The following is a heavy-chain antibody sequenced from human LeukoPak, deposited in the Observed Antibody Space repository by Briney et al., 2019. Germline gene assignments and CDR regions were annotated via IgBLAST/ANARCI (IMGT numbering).Heavy chain of an antibody. CDR2: MKHDGNEK. Sequence: GGSLRLSCVDSGITFSKYWMNWVRQAPGKGLEWVADMKHDGNEKHYVDSVEGRFTISRDNAKSSLYLQMNNLRAEDTAVYYCARDLGHSGYDLYDYWGQGTLVTVSS. CDR3: ARDLGHSGYDLYDY. D-gene: IGHD5-12*01. V-gene: IGHV3-7*01. J-gene: IGHJ4*02. CDR1: GITFSKYW.